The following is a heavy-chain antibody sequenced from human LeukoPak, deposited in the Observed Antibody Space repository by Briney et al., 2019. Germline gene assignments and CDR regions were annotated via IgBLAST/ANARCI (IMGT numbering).Heavy chain of an antibody. CDR2: IIPILGIA. CDR1: GGTFSSYA. J-gene: IGHJ3*02. CDR3: ARPSGYSSGWSDAFDT. D-gene: IGHD6-19*01. Sequence: SVKVSCKASGGTFSSYAISWVRQAPGQGLEWMGRIIPILGIANYAQKFQGRVTITADKSTSTAYMELSSLRSEDTAVYYCARPSGYSSGWSDAFDTWGQGTMVTVSS. V-gene: IGHV1-69*04.